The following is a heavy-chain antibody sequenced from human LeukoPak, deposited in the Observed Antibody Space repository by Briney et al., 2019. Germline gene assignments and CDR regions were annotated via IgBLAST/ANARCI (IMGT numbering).Heavy chain of an antibody. CDR3: ARDISYSGVASFDY. Sequence: VIWDXXSNKYYADXXXXRXXISXDNSKXTLYLQMKSLRAEDTAVYYCARDISYSGVASFDYWGQGTLVTVSS. D-gene: IGHD1-26*01. CDR2: IWDXXSNK. V-gene: IGHV3-33*01. J-gene: IGHJ4*02.